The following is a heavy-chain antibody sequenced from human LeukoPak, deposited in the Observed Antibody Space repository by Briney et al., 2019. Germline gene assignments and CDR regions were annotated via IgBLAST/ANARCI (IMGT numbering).Heavy chain of an antibody. J-gene: IGHJ4*02. D-gene: IGHD6-19*01. Sequence: ASVKVSCKASGYTFTSYYMHWVRQAPGQGLEWMGIINPSGGSTSYAQKFQGRVTMTRDMSTSTVYMELSSLRSDDTAVYYCARGAVAGTHSLKYYFDYWGQGTLVTVSS. V-gene: IGHV1-46*01. CDR2: INPSGGST. CDR1: GYTFTSYY. CDR3: ARGAVAGTHSLKYYFDY.